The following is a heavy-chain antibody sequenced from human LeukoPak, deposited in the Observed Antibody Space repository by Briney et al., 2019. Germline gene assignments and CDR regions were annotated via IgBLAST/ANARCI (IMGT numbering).Heavy chain of an antibody. Sequence: GRSQRLSCAASGFTFSSYGVHWVRQAPGKGLEWVAVIWYDGSNKYYADSVKGRFTISRDNSKNTLYLQMNSLRAEDTAVHYCARGYDQFDYWGQGTLVTVSS. CDR1: GFTFSSYG. D-gene: IGHD5-12*01. CDR3: ARGYDQFDY. V-gene: IGHV3-33*01. CDR2: IWYDGSNK. J-gene: IGHJ4*02.